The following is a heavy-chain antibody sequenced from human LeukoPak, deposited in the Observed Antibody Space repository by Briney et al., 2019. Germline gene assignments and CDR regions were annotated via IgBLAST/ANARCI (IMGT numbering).Heavy chain of an antibody. J-gene: IGHJ4*02. CDR2: IYNSGST. Sequence: SETLSLICIVSRDSIRSYYWSWIRQPPEKGLEWIGNIYNSGSTKYNPSLKTRVTISLDTSNNQFSLKLNSVTAADTAVYYCARANSAYAGQGWGQGTLVTVSS. V-gene: IGHV4-59*08. CDR1: RDSIRSYY. CDR3: ARANSAYAGQG. D-gene: IGHD5-12*01.